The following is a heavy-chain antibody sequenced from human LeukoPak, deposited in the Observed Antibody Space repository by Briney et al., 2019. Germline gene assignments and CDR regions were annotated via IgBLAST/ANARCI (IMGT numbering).Heavy chain of an antibody. CDR1: GGSISSSSYY. J-gene: IGHJ4*02. D-gene: IGHD2-21*01. CDR3: ASHTYYCGGDCYYGFDY. CDR2: IYYSGST. V-gene: IGHV4-39*07. Sequence: KSSETLSLTCTVSGGSISSSSYYWGWIRQPPGKGLEWIGSIYYSGSTYYNPSLKSRVTISVDTSKNQFSLKLSSVTAADTAVYYCASHTYYCGGDCYYGFDYWGQGTLVTVSS.